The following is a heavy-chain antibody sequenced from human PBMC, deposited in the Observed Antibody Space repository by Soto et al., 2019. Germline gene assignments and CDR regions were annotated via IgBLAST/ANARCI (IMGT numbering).Heavy chain of an antibody. D-gene: IGHD4-4*01. J-gene: IGHJ5*02. Sequence: LSLTGTVSCGSIDSGDYYWSWIRQPPGKGLEWIGYVYYSGTTNYHPFLKSRLTLSLDKSKNQFSLKMNSVTAADTAVYYCARDGIAPPNYFDPGAPGPRVPGXS. V-gene: IGHV4-61*08. CDR1: CGSIDSGDYY. CDR2: VYYSGTT. CDR3: ARDGIAPPNYFDP.